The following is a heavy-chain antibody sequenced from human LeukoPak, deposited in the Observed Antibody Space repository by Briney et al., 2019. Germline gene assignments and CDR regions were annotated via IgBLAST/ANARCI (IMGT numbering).Heavy chain of an antibody. J-gene: IGHJ3*02. CDR2: IYYSGST. CDR1: GGSISSSSYY. V-gene: IGHV4-61*05. Sequence: PSETLSLTCTVSGGSISSSSYYWGWIRQPPGKGMEWIGYIYYSGSTNYNPSLKSRVTISVDTSKNQFSLKLSSVTAADTAVYYCARPITMHFYAFDIWGQGTMVTVSS. CDR3: ARPITMHFYAFDI. D-gene: IGHD3-10*01.